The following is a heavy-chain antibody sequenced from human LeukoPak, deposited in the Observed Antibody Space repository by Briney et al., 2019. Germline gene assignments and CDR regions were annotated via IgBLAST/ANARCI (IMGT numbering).Heavy chain of an antibody. J-gene: IGHJ4*02. V-gene: IGHV3-73*01. CDR2: IRSKANSYAT. Sequence: GGSLRPSCAASGFTFSGSAMHWVRQASGRGLEWVGRIRSKANSYATAYAASVKGRFTISRDDSKNTAYLQMNSLKTEDTAVYYCTRQDISGWYSRPRDFDYWGRGTLVTVSS. D-gene: IGHD6-19*01. CDR1: GFTFSGSA. CDR3: TRQDISGWYSRPRDFDY.